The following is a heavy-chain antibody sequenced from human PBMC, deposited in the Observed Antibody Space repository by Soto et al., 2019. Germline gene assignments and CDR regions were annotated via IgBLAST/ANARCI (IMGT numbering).Heavy chain of an antibody. CDR3: TKEHSNYPDNWFDP. CDR2: IDGGGTKT. J-gene: IGHJ5*02. V-gene: IGHV3-23*01. D-gene: IGHD4-4*01. Sequence: GGSLRLSCAASGFTFSNYAMSWVRQAPGTGLQWVSAIDGGGTKTYYADSVKGRFTISRDNSLNTLYLQMDSLRAEDTAIYYCTKEHSNYPDNWFDPWGQGTRVTVSS. CDR1: GFTFSNYA.